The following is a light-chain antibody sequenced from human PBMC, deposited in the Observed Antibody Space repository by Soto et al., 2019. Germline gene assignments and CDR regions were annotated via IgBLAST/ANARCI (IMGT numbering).Light chain of an antibody. Sequence: DIQMTQSPSSLSASVGDRVTITCRASQSISSYLNWYQQKPGKAPKLLIYAASSLQSGVPSRFSGSGSGTDFTLTISSLQPADFATYYCQQSYSTWTFGEGTKVEIK. V-gene: IGKV1-39*01. CDR2: AAS. CDR1: QSISSY. CDR3: QQSYSTWT. J-gene: IGKJ1*01.